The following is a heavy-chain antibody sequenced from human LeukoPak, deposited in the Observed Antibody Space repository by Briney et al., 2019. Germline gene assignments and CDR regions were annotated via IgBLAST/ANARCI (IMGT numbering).Heavy chain of an antibody. V-gene: IGHV3-7*01. CDR3: ARPELPGWSVLFDF. CDR2: INQDGSEK. D-gene: IGHD2-15*01. J-gene: IGHJ4*02. CDR1: GFTFSNYW. Sequence: GGSLRLSCAASGFTFSNYWMSWVRQAPGEGLEWVANINQDGSEKYYADSVKGRFTISRDNAKNSLYLQMNSLRAEDTAVYFCARPELPGWSVLFDFWGQGTLVTVSS.